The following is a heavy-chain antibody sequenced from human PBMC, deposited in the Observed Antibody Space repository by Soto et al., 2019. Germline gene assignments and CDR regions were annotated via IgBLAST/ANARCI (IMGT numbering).Heavy chain of an antibody. V-gene: IGHV4-59*01. CDR1: GGSISSYY. CDR2: IYYSGST. Sequence: PSETLSLTCTVSGGSISSYYWSWIRQPPGKGLEWIGYIYYSGSTNYNPSLKSRVTISVDTSKNQFSLKLSSVTAADTAVYYCARGDYDFWSGYYTGESWFDPWGQGTLVNVSS. D-gene: IGHD3-3*01. J-gene: IGHJ5*02. CDR3: ARGDYDFWSGYYTGESWFDP.